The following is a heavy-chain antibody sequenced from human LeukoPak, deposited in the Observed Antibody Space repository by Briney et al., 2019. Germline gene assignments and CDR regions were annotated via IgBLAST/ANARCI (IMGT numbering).Heavy chain of an antibody. CDR1: GFTFSSYS. Sequence: GGSLRLSCAASGFTFSSYSMNWVRQAPGKGLEWVSSISSSSSYIYYADSVKGRFTTSRDNAKNSLYLQMNSLRAEDTAVYYCARGGLWGTIDFEDYWGQGTLVTVSS. CDR2: ISSSSSYI. D-gene: IGHD3-3*01. CDR3: ARGGLWGTIDFEDY. J-gene: IGHJ4*02. V-gene: IGHV3-21*01.